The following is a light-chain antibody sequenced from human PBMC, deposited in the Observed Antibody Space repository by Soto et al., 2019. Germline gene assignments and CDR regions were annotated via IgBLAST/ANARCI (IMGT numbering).Light chain of an antibody. CDR1: SNDVGDYNH. Sequence: QSALTQPPSASGSPGQSVTISCTGTSNDVGDYNHVSWYQQRPGKAPKLMICEVSKRPSGVPGRFSGSKSGNTASLTVSGLQAEDEADYYCSSYAGSSTLYVFGTGTKVTVL. J-gene: IGLJ1*01. V-gene: IGLV2-8*01. CDR3: SSYAGSSTLYV. CDR2: EVS.